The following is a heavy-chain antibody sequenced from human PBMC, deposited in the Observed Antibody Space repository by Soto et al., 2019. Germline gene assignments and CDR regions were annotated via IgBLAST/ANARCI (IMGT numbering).Heavy chain of an antibody. CDR2: ISSSSSYI. Sequence: GGSLRLSCAASGFTFSSYSMNWVRQAPGKGLEWVSSISSSSSYIYYADSVKGRFTISRDNAKNSLYLQMNSLRAEDTAVYYCARVERDFWSGRLFDYWGQGTLVTVSS. CDR1: GFTFSSYS. CDR3: ARVERDFWSGRLFDY. J-gene: IGHJ4*02. D-gene: IGHD3-3*01. V-gene: IGHV3-21*01.